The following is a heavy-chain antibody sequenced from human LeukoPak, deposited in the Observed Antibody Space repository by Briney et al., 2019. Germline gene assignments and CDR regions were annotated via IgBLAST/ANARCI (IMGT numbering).Heavy chain of an antibody. J-gene: IGHJ3*02. D-gene: IGHD3-22*01. V-gene: IGHV1-69*13. CDR2: IIPIFGTA. Sequence: GASVTVSCTSSGGTFSIYAISWVRQAPGQGLEWMGGIIPIFGTANYAQKFQGRVTITADESTSTAYMELSSLRSEDTAVYYCARALTMSDAFDIWGQGTMVTVSS. CDR3: ARALTMSDAFDI. CDR1: GGTFSIYA.